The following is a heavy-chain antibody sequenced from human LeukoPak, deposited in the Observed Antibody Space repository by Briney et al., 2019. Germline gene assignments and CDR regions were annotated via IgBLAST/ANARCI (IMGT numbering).Heavy chain of an antibody. D-gene: IGHD2-15*01. CDR2: INPNSGGT. CDR1: GYTFTGYY. V-gene: IGHV1-2*06. J-gene: IGHJ3*02. Sequence: ASVKVSCKASGYTFTGYYMHWVRQAPGQGLEWMGRINPNSGGTNYAQKFQGRVTMTRDTSISTAYMELSGLRSDDTAVYYCARADPLYCSGGSCYSPPNAFDIWGQGTMVTVSS. CDR3: ARADPLYCSGGSCYSPPNAFDI.